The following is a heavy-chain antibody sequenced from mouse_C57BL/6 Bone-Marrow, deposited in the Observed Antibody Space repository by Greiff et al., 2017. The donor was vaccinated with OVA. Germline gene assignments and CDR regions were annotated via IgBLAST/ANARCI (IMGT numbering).Heavy chain of an antibody. CDR3: ARERWGYFDY. V-gene: IGHV1-64*01. CDR2: IHPNSGST. J-gene: IGHJ2*01. Sequence: QVQLQQPGAELAKPGASVKLSCKASGYTFTSYWMHWVKQRPGQGLEWIGMIHPNSGSTNYNEKFKSKATLTVDKSSSTAYMQLSSLTSEDSAVYYCARERWGYFDYWGQGTTLTVSS. CDR1: GYTFTSYW. D-gene: IGHD1-1*02.